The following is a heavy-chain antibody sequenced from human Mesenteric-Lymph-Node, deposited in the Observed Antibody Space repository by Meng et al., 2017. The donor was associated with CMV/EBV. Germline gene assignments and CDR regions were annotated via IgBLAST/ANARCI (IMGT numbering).Heavy chain of an antibody. CDR1: GFTFSGSA. D-gene: IGHD2-2*01. CDR3: AKGMYRGDY. J-gene: IGHJ4*02. CDR2: IRSKANSYAT. Sequence: GESLKISCAASGFTFSGSAMHWVRQASGKGLEWVGRIRSKANSYATAYAASVKGRFTISRDDSKNTAYLQMNSLRAEDTAVYYCAKGMYRGDYWGQGTLVTVSS. V-gene: IGHV3-73*01.